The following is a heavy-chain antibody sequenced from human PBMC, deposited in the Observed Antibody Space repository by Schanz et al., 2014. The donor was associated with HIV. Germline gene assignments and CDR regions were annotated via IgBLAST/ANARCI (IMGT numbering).Heavy chain of an antibody. D-gene: IGHD1-1*01. J-gene: IGHJ5*02. Sequence: QVQLVESGGGVVQPGRSLRLSCAASGFTFSIFGMHWVRQAPGKGLEGEAIIGYDGRNKYYADSGKGRFTVSRDNSKNTNTLYLQMNSLRAEDTAVYYCVRDQGTTWISGGNWFDPWGQGTLVTVSS. V-gene: IGHV3-33*01. CDR2: IGYDGRNK. CDR1: GFTFSIFG. CDR3: VRDQGTTWISGGNWFDP.